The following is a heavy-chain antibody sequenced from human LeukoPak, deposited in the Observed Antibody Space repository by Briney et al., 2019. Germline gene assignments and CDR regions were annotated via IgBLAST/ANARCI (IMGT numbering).Heavy chain of an antibody. CDR2: TNHSGST. J-gene: IGHJ6*04. CDR3: ARHPYYYYGMDV. V-gene: IGHV4-34*01. CDR1: GGSFSGYY. Sequence: PSETLSLTCAVYGGSFSGYYWSWIRQPPGKGLEWIGETNHSGSTNYNPSLKSRATISVDTSKNQFSLKLSSVTAADTAVYYCARHPYYYYGMDVWGKGTTVTVSS.